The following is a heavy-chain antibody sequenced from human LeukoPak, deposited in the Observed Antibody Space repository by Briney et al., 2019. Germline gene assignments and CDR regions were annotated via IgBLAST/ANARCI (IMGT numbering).Heavy chain of an antibody. CDR1: GYTFTYYA. D-gene: IGHD5-24*01. CDR2: INPANGYT. Sequence: ASVKVSCKTSGYTFTYYAMPWVGPAPGQTIEWLAWINPANGYTRYSQHFQDRVTVSCDTSADTAYMELSSLRSEDKAVYYCAIRDGHTDHWGQGSLVTVSS. J-gene: IGHJ4*02. CDR3: AIRDGHTDH. V-gene: IGHV1-3*03.